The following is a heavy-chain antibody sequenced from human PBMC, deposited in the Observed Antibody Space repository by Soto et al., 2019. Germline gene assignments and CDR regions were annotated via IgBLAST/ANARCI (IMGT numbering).Heavy chain of an antibody. CDR3: ARHGEGWKWLRPLDY. Sequence: QLQLQESGPGLVKPSETLSLTCTVSGGSISSSSYYWGWIRQPPGKGLEWIGSIYYSGSTYYNPSLKSRVTISVDTSKNQFSLKLSSVTAADTAVYYCARHGEGWKWLRPLDYWGQGTLVTVSS. CDR2: IYYSGST. J-gene: IGHJ4*02. V-gene: IGHV4-39*01. D-gene: IGHD5-12*01. CDR1: GGSISSSSYY.